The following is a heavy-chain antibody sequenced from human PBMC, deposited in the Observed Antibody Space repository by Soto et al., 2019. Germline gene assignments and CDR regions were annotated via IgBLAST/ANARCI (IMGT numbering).Heavy chain of an antibody. J-gene: IGHJ4*02. Sequence: QVQLVESGGGVVQPGGSLRLSCAASGFTFSSYGMHWVRKAPGKGLEWVAVIWYDGNNKYYADSVKGRFTISRDNSNNTLYVQMTSLRAEDTAVYYCARGLHSLFDYWGQGTLVTVSS. CDR3: ARGLHSLFDY. D-gene: IGHD2-21*01. CDR1: GFTFSSYG. CDR2: IWYDGNNK. V-gene: IGHV3-33*01.